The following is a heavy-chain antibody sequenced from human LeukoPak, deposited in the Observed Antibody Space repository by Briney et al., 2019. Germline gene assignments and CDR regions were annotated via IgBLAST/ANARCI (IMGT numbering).Heavy chain of an antibody. D-gene: IGHD3-22*01. CDR2: INSDGSST. J-gene: IGHJ4*02. CDR1: GFTFSSYW. V-gene: IGHV3-74*01. CDR3: ARGPTPYYYDSSGPFFDY. Sequence: GGSLRLSCAASGFTFSSYWMHWVRQAPGKGLVWVSRINSDGSSTSYADSVKGRFTISRDNAKNTLYLQMNSLRAEDTAVYYCARGPTPYYYDSSGPFFDYWGQGTLVTVSS.